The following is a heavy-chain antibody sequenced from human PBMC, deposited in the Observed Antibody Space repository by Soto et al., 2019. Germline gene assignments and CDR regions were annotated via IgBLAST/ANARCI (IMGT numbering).Heavy chain of an antibody. D-gene: IGHD6-19*01. J-gene: IGHJ6*02. Sequence: GGSLRLSCAASGFTFSSYSMNWVRQAPGKGLEWVSSISSSSSYIYYADSVKGRFTISRDNAKNSLYLQMNSLRAEDTAVYYCARDRGSSGWTPAYGMDVWGQGTTVTVSS. V-gene: IGHV3-21*01. CDR1: GFTFSSYS. CDR3: ARDRGSSGWTPAYGMDV. CDR2: ISSSSSYI.